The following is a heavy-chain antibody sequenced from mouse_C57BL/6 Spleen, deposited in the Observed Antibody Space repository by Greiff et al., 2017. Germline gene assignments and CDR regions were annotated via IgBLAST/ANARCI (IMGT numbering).Heavy chain of an antibody. CDR3: ARDGSSYPAWFAY. V-gene: IGHV5-17*01. D-gene: IGHD1-1*01. J-gene: IGHJ3*01. Sequence: EVKLQESGGGLVKPGGSLKLSCAASGFTFSDYGMHWVRQAPEKGLEWVAYISSGSSTIYYADTVKGRFTISRDNAKNTLFLQMTSLRSEDTAMYYCARDGSSYPAWFAYWGQGTLVTVSA. CDR2: ISSGSSTI. CDR1: GFTFSDYG.